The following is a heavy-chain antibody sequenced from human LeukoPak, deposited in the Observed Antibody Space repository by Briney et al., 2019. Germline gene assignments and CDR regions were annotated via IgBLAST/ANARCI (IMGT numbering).Heavy chain of an antibody. Sequence: SARVSCKASGGSFSSYAISWVRQAPGQGLEWMGGIIPIFGTANYAQKFKGRVTITTDESTRIAYMELSSLRSEDTAVYYCARGASGYDSSGSYQHFYYYMDVWGKGTTVTVSS. CDR2: IIPIFGTA. CDR3: ARGASGYDSSGSYQHFYYYMDV. J-gene: IGHJ6*03. D-gene: IGHD3-22*01. V-gene: IGHV1-69*05. CDR1: GGSFSSYA.